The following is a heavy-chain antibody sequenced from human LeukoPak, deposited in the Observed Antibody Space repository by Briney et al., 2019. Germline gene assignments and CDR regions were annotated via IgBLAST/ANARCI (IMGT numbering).Heavy chain of an antibody. CDR2: IHSGESP. Sequence: SETLSLTCSASGYSISSGYFWGWIRQPPGKGPEWIGIIHSGESPYYSPSLESRISISIDTSKNQFSLKFNSVTAADTAVYYCARGGGVRTGSGWRPGNWFDPWGQGTLVIVSS. CDR3: ARGGGVRTGSGWRPGNWFDP. J-gene: IGHJ5*02. CDR1: GYSISSGYF. D-gene: IGHD6-19*01. V-gene: IGHV4-38-2*02.